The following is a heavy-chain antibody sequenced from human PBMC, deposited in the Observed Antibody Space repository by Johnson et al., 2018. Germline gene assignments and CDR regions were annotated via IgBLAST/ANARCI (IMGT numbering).Heavy chain of an antibody. CDR2: LSWNSGSI. V-gene: IGHV3-9*01. CDR3: AKGAHISGWYRTAAYYMDV. J-gene: IGHJ6*03. D-gene: IGHD6-19*01. Sequence: VQLVESGGGLVQPGRSLRLSCAASGFTFDDYAMHWVRQAPGKGLECVSGLSWNSGSIGYAYSVEGRFTIARDNAQNSLYLQMNSLRAEGTALYYCAKGAHISGWYRTAAYYMDVWGKGTTITGSS. CDR1: GFTFDDYA.